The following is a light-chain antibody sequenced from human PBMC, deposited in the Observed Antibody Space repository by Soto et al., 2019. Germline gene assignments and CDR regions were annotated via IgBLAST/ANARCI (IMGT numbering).Light chain of an antibody. CDR3: CSYAGSYTFGVV. CDR1: SSDVGGYNY. Sequence: QSALTQPRSVSGSPGQSVTISCTGTSSDVGGYNYVSWYQQHPGKAPKLMIYDVSERPSGVPDRFSGSKSGNTASLTISGLQAEDEADYYCCSYAGSYTFGVVFGGGTKLTVL. CDR2: DVS. V-gene: IGLV2-11*01. J-gene: IGLJ2*01.